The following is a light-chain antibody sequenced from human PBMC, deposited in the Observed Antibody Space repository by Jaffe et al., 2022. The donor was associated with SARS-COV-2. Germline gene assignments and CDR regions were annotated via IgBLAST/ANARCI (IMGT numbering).Light chain of an antibody. CDR2: AAS. CDR1: QGIKND. J-gene: IGKJ4*01. CDR3: VQDYNYPLT. Sequence: IQMTQSPSSLSASVGDRVTITCRASQGIKNDLGWYQQKPGKAPKLLIFAASRLQSGVPSRFSGSGSGTDFTLTISSLQPEDFATYYCVQDYNYPLTFGGGTNVEIK. V-gene: IGKV1-6*01.